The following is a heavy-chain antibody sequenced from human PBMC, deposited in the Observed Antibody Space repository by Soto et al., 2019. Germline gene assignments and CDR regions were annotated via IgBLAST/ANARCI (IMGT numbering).Heavy chain of an antibody. CDR3: ASLGYSSGYGRNDAFDI. CDR2: INPSGGST. CDR1: GYTFTSYY. Sequence: ASVKVSCKASGYTFTSYYMHWVRQAPGQGLEWMGIINPSGGSTSYAQKFQGRVTMTRDTSTSTVYMELSSLRSEDTAVYYCASLGYSSGYGRNDAFDIWGQGTMVTVSS. D-gene: IGHD3-22*01. J-gene: IGHJ3*02. V-gene: IGHV1-46*01.